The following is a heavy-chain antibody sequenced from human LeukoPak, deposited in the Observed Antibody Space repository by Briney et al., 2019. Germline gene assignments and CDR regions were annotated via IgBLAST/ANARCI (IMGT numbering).Heavy chain of an antibody. Sequence: GASVKVSCKASGYRFTDYCMHWVRQAPGQGLEWMGWINPNSGDTDYAQKFQGRVTLTRDASIGTAYMELTRLRSDDTAVYYCATPTERLLPDYWGQGTLVTVSS. J-gene: IGHJ4*02. CDR1: GYRFTDYC. D-gene: IGHD2-15*01. CDR2: INPNSGDT. CDR3: ATPTERLLPDY. V-gene: IGHV1-2*02.